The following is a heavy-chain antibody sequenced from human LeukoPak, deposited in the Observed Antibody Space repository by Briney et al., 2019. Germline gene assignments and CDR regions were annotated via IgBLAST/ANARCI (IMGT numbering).Heavy chain of an antibody. CDR3: ARGGYYYMDV. J-gene: IGHJ6*03. CDR2: INHSGST. CDR1: GGSFSGYY. V-gene: IGHV4-34*01. Sequence: SETLSLTCAVYGGSFSGYYWSWIRQPPGKGLEWIGEINHSGSTNYNPSLKSRVTISVDTSKNQFSLKLSSVTAADTAVYYCARGGYYYMDVWGKGTTVTVSS.